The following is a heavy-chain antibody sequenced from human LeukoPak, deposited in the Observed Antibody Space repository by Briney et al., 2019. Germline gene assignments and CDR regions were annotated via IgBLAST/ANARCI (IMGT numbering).Heavy chain of an antibody. CDR1: GGSIGSYY. J-gene: IGHJ4*02. CDR3: ARGLSTRSVN. Sequence: SETLSLTCTVSGGSIGSYYWSWIRQPPGKGLEWIGEINHSGSTNYNPSLKSRVTISVDTSKNQFSLKLSSVTAADTAVYYCARGLSTRSVNWGQGTLVTVSS. V-gene: IGHV4-34*01. CDR2: INHSGST. D-gene: IGHD4-17*01.